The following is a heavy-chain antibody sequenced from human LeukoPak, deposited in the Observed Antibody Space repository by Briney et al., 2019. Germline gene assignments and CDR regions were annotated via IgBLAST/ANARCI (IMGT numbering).Heavy chain of an antibody. J-gene: IGHJ4*02. Sequence: GGSLRLSCAASGFTFSSYAMHWVRQAPGKGLEWVAVISYDGSNKYYADSVKGQFTISRDNSKNTLYLQMNSLRAEDTAVYYCARGSGSNFDYWGQGTLVTVSS. D-gene: IGHD3-3*01. CDR1: GFTFSSYA. CDR2: ISYDGSNK. CDR3: ARGSGSNFDY. V-gene: IGHV3-30-3*01.